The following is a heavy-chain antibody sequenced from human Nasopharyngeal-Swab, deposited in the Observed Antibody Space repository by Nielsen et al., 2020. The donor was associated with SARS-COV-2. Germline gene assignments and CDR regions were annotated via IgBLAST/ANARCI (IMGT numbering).Heavy chain of an antibody. J-gene: IGHJ4*02. Sequence: GESLKLSCAASGFTFSSYWMHWVRQAPGKGLVWVSRINSDGSSTSYADSVKGRFTISRDNAKNTLYLQMNSLRAEDTAVYYCAARIRGAITMSFDYWGQGTLVTVSS. CDR1: GFTFSSYW. CDR2: INSDGSST. D-gene: IGHD3-22*01. CDR3: AARIRGAITMSFDY. V-gene: IGHV3-74*01.